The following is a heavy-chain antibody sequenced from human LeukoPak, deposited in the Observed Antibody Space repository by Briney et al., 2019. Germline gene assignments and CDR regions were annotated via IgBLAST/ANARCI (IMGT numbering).Heavy chain of an antibody. J-gene: IGHJ5*02. CDR1: GGSISSYY. D-gene: IGHD2-15*01. CDR3: ARELMVVATFDWFDP. CDR2: IYTSGST. V-gene: IGHV4-4*07. Sequence: SETLSLTCTVSGGSISSYYWSWIRQPAGKGLEWIGRIYTSGSTNYNPSLKSRVTMSVDTSKNQFSLKLSSVTAADTAVYYCARELMVVATFDWFDPWGQGTLVTVSS.